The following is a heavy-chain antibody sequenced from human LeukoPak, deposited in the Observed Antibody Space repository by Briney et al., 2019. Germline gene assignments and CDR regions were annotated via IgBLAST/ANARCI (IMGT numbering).Heavy chain of an antibody. V-gene: IGHV1-8*03. CDR1: GYTFTSYD. CDR2: MNPNSGNT. J-gene: IGHJ6*03. D-gene: IGHD3-10*01. Sequence: EASVKVSCKASGYTFTSYDINWVRQATGQGLEWMGWMNPNSGNTGYAQKFQGRVTITRNTSIGTAYMELSSLRSEDTAVYYCARGRRVREVNYYYYYMDVWGKGTTVTVSS. CDR3: ARGRRVREVNYYYYYMDV.